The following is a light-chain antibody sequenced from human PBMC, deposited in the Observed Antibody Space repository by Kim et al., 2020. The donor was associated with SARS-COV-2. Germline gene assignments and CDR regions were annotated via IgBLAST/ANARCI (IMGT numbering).Light chain of an antibody. V-gene: IGKV1-5*03. CDR3: QQYNGYPWT. Sequence: ESVGDRITIACRASQNSNSWLAWYQQKPGKAPKLLIYKASNLESGVPSRFSGTGSGTEFTLTISSLQPDDFATYYCQQYNGYPWTFGQGTKVDIK. CDR2: KAS. J-gene: IGKJ1*01. CDR1: QNSNSW.